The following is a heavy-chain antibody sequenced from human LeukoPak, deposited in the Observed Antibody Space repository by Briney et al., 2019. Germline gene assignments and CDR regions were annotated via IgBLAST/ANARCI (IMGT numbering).Heavy chain of an antibody. V-gene: IGHV3-23*01. CDR1: GLAISSYA. J-gene: IGHJ4*02. Sequence: GGSLTLTCAASGLAISSYAMSWVRQAPGKGLEWVSTISIASNTFYADSVKGRFTISRDNSRNTVYLQMTSLRADDTAVYYCADYGVSGVRNNFYWGQGTLVTVSS. CDR2: ISIASNT. D-gene: IGHD3-3*01. CDR3: ADYGVSGVRNNFY.